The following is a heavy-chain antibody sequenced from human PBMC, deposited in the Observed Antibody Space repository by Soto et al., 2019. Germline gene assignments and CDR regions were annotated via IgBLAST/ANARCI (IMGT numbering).Heavy chain of an antibody. Sequence: QVQLQESGPRLVRPSQTLSLTCTVSGESIDTSGYYWTWIRQRPGRGLEWLGFIYHSGATSYSSSMKSRLSISIDRSPNQFSLKVTSVTAADTAVYFCSRGDYWGQGMLVTVSS. V-gene: IGHV4-31*03. CDR3: SRGDY. CDR1: GESIDTSGYY. J-gene: IGHJ4*02. CDR2: IYHSGAT.